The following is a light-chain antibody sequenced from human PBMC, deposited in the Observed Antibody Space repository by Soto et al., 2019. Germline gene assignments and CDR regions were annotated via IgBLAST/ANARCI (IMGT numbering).Light chain of an antibody. CDR1: TSDVGGNNY. J-gene: IGLJ2*01. V-gene: IGLV2-14*03. CDR3: SSYTRTTVV. CDR2: DGR. Sequence: QSVLTQPASVSGSPGQSVTISCTATTSDVGGNNYHSWYQQHPGKAPKLILYDGRSRPSGVSNRFSGSKSGNTASLISSGLQPEDEADYHCSSYTRTTVVFGGGTKVTVL.